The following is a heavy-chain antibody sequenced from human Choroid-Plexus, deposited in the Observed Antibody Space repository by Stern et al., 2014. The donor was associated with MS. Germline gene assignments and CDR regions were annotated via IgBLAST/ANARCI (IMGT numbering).Heavy chain of an antibody. CDR1: GGSIGSSNYF. CDR3: ARHAEPLRYCTEAGGQCYSTPPYSWFDA. CDR2: KLYSGTT. V-gene: IGHV4-39*01. Sequence: QLQLQESGPGLVKPSETLSLTCTVSGGSIGSSNYFWGWIRQPPGKGLEWIVSKLYSGTTHYNPYLKSRVPISVATSINQFSLRLYSVTASDTAVYYCARHAEPLRYCTEAGGQCYSTPPYSWFDAWGLGTLVTVSS. D-gene: IGHD2-8*02. J-gene: IGHJ5*02.